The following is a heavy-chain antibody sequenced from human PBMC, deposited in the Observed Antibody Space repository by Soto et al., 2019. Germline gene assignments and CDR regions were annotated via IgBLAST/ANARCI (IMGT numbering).Heavy chain of an antibody. CDR3: ARRAYYYDSSGYYVNWFDP. D-gene: IGHD3-22*01. Sequence: QVQLQESGPGQVKPSETLSLTCTVSGGSISSYYWSWIRQPPGKGLEWIGYIYYSGSTNYNPSLKRRVTISVDTSKNQFSLKLSSVTAADTAVYYCARRAYYYDSSGYYVNWFDPWGQGTLVTVSS. V-gene: IGHV4-59*01. J-gene: IGHJ5*02. CDR1: GGSISSYY. CDR2: IYYSGST.